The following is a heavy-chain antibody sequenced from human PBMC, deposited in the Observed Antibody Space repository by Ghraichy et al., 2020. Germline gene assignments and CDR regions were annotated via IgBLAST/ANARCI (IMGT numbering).Heavy chain of an antibody. CDR3: ARDHYDSSGYYSGTYYFDY. Sequence: GESLNISCAASGFIFSSYSMNWVRQAPGKGLEWVSYISTSSSTIYYADSVKGRFTISRDNAKNSLYLQMNSLRAEDTAVYYCARDHYDSSGYYSGTYYFDYWGQGTLVTVSS. V-gene: IGHV3-48*01. J-gene: IGHJ4*02. CDR1: GFIFSSYS. D-gene: IGHD3-22*01. CDR2: ISTSSSTI.